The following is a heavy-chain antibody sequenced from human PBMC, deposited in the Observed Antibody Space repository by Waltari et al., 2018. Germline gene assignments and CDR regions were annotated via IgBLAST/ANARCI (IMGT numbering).Heavy chain of an antibody. CDR3: ARGFLSPTYYDFWSGYFGIDP. J-gene: IGHJ5*02. D-gene: IGHD3-3*01. Sequence: QVQLQQWGAGLLKPSETLSLTCAVYGGSLSGYYWSWIRQPPGKGLEWIGEINHSGSTNYNPSLKSRVTISVDTSKNQFSLKLSSVTAADTAVYYCARGFLSPTYYDFWSGYFGIDPWGQGTLVTVSS. V-gene: IGHV4-34*01. CDR1: GGSLSGYY. CDR2: INHSGST.